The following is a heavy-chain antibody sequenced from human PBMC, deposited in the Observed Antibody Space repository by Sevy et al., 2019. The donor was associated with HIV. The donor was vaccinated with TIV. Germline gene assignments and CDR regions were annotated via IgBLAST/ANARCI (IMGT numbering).Heavy chain of an antibody. J-gene: IGHJ4*02. Sequence: GGSLRLSCAASGFTFSKYSMSWVRQPPGKGLEWVSTLSFGCGEINYADSVKGRFTMSRDNSKSSVYLKMNNLGPEDTAVYYCAREGCTKPHDYWGQGTLVTVSS. V-gene: IGHV3-23*01. D-gene: IGHD2-8*01. CDR1: GFTFSKYS. CDR3: AREGCTKPHDY. CDR2: LSFGCGEI.